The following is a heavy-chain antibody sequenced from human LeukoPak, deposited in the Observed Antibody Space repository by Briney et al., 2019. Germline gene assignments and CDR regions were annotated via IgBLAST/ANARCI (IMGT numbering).Heavy chain of an antibody. D-gene: IGHD3-16*02. CDR3: ARAHKGYDYVWGSYRYRLDY. V-gene: IGHV1-18*01. CDR1: GYTFTSYG. CDR2: ISAYNGNT. J-gene: IGHJ4*02. Sequence: ASVKVSCKASGYTFTSYGISWVRQAPGQGLEWMGWISAYNGNTNYAQKLQGRVTMTTDTSTSTAYMELRSLRSDDTAVYYCARAHKGYDYVWGSYRYRLDYWGQGTLVTVSS.